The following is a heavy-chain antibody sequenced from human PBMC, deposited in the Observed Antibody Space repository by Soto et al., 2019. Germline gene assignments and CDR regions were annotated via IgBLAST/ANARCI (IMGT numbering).Heavy chain of an antibody. CDR2: IIPIFGTA. CDR1: GGTFSSYA. V-gene: IGHV1-69*13. D-gene: IGHD5-12*01. Sequence: SVKVSCKASGGTFSSYAISWVRQAPGQGLEWMGGIIPIFGTANYAQKFQGRVTITADESTSTAYMELSSLRSEDTAVYYCAAYVDIVATRYFDYWGQGTLVTVSS. J-gene: IGHJ4*02. CDR3: AAYVDIVATRYFDY.